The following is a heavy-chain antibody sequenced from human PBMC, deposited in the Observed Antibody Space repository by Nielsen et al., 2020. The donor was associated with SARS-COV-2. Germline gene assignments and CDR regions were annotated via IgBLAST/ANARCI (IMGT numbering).Heavy chain of an antibody. V-gene: IGHV5-51*01. CDR1: GYNFIGYW. CDR2: IYPDDSDT. J-gene: IGHJ4*02. CDR3: ARRGYFHSGGYYSPFDY. Sequence: GGSLRLSCKGSGYNFIGYWIGWVRQMPGKGLEWMGIIYPDDSDTRYSPSFQGQVTISADKSISTAYLQWSSLKASDTAMYYCARRGYFHSGGYYSPFDYWGQGTLVTVSS. D-gene: IGHD3-22*01.